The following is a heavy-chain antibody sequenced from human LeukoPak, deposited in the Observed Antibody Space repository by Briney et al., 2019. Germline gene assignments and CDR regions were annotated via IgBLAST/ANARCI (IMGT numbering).Heavy chain of an antibody. CDR2: ISSSGSTT. CDR1: GFTFSSYE. J-gene: IGHJ4*02. D-gene: IGHD4-23*01. Sequence: GGSLRLSCAASGFTFSSYEMNWVRQAPGKGLEWVSYISSSGSTTYYADSVKGQFTISRDNSKNTLYLQMNSLRAEDTAVYYCAKDVGGGNSASDYWGQGTLVTVSS. CDR3: AKDVGGGNSASDY. V-gene: IGHV3-48*03.